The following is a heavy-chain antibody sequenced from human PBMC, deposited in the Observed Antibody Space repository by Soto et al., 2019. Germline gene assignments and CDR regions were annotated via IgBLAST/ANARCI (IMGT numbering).Heavy chain of an antibody. J-gene: IGHJ4*02. Sequence: QITLKESGPTLVKPTQTLTLTCTFSGFSLTTTGVGVGWIRQPPGKALEWLAVIYWDDDKRYSPSLKSRLTITKDTSKNQVVLTMTNMDPVDLATYYCVHRRQGTADIYWGQGTLITVSS. CDR2: IYWDDDK. CDR1: GFSLTTTGVG. V-gene: IGHV2-5*02. D-gene: IGHD2-2*01. CDR3: VHRRQGTADIY.